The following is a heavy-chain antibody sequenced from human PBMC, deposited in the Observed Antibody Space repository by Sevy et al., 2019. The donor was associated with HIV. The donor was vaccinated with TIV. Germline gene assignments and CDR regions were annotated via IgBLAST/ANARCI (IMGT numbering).Heavy chain of an antibody. CDR2: ISFSGGST. V-gene: IGHV3-23*01. CDR3: AEDRVSGAYYTGDFDY. Sequence: GGSLRLSCAASGFTFSTYAMTWVRQAPGRGLEWVSVISFSGGSTYYADSVKGRFTISKDNSKNTLYLQMNSLRAEDTAVYYCAEDRVSGAYYTGDFDYWGQGTLVTVSS. D-gene: IGHD3-3*01. CDR1: GFTFSTYA. J-gene: IGHJ4*02.